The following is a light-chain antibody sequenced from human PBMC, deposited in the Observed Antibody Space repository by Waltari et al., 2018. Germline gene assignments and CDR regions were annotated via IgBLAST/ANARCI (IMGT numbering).Light chain of an antibody. Sequence: SELTQDPAVSVALGQTVRITCQGDSLTTYYASWYQQKPGQAPVLVIYGQNNRPSGIPDRFSGSSSGTTASLTITVAQAEDEADYYCNSRDSSGNHLVHVFGTGTKVTVL. CDR2: GQN. V-gene: IGLV3-19*01. J-gene: IGLJ1*01. CDR1: SLTTYY. CDR3: NSRDSSGNHLVHV.